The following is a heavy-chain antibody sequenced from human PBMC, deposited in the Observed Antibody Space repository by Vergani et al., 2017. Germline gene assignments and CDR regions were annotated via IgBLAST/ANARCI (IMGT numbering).Heavy chain of an antibody. CDR3: ARHSTVEWLVKLGWIDP. V-gene: IGHV4-39*01. D-gene: IGHD6-19*01. J-gene: IGHJ5*02. CDR2: IYYSGSN. CDR1: GASIRSSNYY. Sequence: QLQLQESGPGLVKPSATLSLTCSVSGASIRSSNYYWGWIRQPPGKGLEWIASIYYSGSNYYNPSLKSRVTISVDTSKNQFSLKLISVTAADTAVYFCARHSTVEWLVKLGWIDPWGQGILVTVSS.